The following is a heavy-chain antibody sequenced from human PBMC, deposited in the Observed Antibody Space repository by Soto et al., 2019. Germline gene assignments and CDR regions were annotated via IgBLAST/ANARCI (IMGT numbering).Heavy chain of an antibody. CDR3: ARRDGYNRLFGMDV. CDR2: IWYDGSNK. J-gene: IGHJ6*02. V-gene: IGHV3-33*01. Sequence: PGGSLRLSCAASGFTFSSYGMHWVRQAPGKGLEWVAVIWYDGSNKYYADSVKGRFTISRDNSKNTLYLQMNSLRAEDTAVYYRARRDGYNRLFGMDVWGQGTTVTVSS. CDR1: GFTFSSYG. D-gene: IGHD5-12*01.